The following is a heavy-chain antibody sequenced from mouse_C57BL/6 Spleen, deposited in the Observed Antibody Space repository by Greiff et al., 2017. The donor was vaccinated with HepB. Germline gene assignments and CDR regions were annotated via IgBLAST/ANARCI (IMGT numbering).Heavy chain of an antibody. V-gene: IGHV1-76*01. D-gene: IGHD1-1*01. CDR1: GYTFTDYY. J-gene: IGHJ1*03. CDR2: IYPGSGNT. Sequence: QVQLQQSGAELVRPGASVKLSCKASGYTFTDYYINWVKQRPGQGLEWIARIYPGSGNTYYNEKFKGKATLTAEKSSSTAYMQLSSLTSEDSAVYFCARELRGWYFDVWGTGTTVTVSS. CDR3: ARELRGWYFDV.